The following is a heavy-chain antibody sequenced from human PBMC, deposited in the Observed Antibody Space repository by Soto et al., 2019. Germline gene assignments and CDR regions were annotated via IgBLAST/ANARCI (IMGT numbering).Heavy chain of an antibody. J-gene: IGHJ5*02. V-gene: IGHV3-21*01. CDR1: GFTFSSYS. CDR2: ISSSSSYI. Sequence: GGSLRLSCAASGFTFSSYSMNWVRQAPGKGLEWVSSISSSSSYIYYADSVKGRFTISRDNAKNSLYLQMNSLRAEDTAVYYCARVNARSSWYGFDPWGQGTLVTSPQ. D-gene: IGHD6-13*01. CDR3: ARVNARSSWYGFDP.